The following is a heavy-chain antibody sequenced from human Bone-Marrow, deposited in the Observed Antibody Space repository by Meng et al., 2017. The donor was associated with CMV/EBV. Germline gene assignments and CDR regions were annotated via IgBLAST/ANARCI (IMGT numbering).Heavy chain of an antibody. D-gene: IGHD1-26*01. J-gene: IGHJ4*02. CDR3: ARALKSYSGSYIPVFYY. Sequence: ASVKVSCKASGYTFTGYYMHWVRQAPGQGLEWMGWINPNSGGTNYAQKFQGRVTMTRDASISTAYMELSRLRSDDTAVYYCARALKSYSGSYIPVFYYWGQGTLVTVSS. CDR2: INPNSGGT. CDR1: GYTFTGYY. V-gene: IGHV1-2*02.